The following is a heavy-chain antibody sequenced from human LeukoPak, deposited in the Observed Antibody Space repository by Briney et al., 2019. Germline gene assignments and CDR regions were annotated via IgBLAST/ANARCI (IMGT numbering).Heavy chain of an antibody. V-gene: IGHV3-30-3*01. CDR1: GFTFSSYA. CDR3: AKDSRPLGSYYYYYMDV. Sequence: GGSLRLSCAASGFTFSSYAMHWVRQAPGKGLEWVAVISYDGSNKYYADSVKGRFTISRDNPKNTLYLQMNSLRAEDTAVYYCAKDSRPLGSYYYYYMDVWGKGTTVTVSS. D-gene: IGHD3-16*01. CDR2: ISYDGSNK. J-gene: IGHJ6*03.